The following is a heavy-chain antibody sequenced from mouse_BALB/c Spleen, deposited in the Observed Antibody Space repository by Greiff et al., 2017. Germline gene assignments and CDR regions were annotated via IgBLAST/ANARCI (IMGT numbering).Heavy chain of an antibody. J-gene: IGHJ2*01. CDR1: GYSITSDYA. CDR3: ARHLTERDYFDY. D-gene: IGHD3-2*01. Sequence: ESGPGLVKPSQSLSLTCTVTGYSITSDYAWNWIRQFPGNKLEWMGYISYSGSTSYNPSLKSRISITRDTSKNQFFLQLNSVTTEDTATYYCARHLTERDYFDYWGQGTTLTVSS. V-gene: IGHV3-2*02. CDR2: ISYSGST.